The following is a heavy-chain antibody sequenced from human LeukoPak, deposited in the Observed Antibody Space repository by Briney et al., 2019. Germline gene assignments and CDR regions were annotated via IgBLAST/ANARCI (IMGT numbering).Heavy chain of an antibody. J-gene: IGHJ4*02. V-gene: IGHV3-30*18. CDR1: GFTFSSYG. CDR3: AKDRHSSGWYSSLDY. D-gene: IGHD6-19*01. Sequence: GRSLRLSCAASGFTFSSYGMHWVRQAPGKGLEWVAVISYDGSNKYYADSVKGRFTISRDNSKNTLYLQMNSLRAEDTAVYYCAKDRHSSGWYSSLDYWGQGTLVTVSS. CDR2: ISYDGSNK.